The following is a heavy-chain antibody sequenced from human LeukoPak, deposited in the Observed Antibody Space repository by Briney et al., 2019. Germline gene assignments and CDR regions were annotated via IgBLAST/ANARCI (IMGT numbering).Heavy chain of an antibody. CDR2: ISYDGSNK. Sequence: PGRSVRLSCAASGFTFSSYGMHWVRQAPGKGLEWVAVISYDGSNKYYADSVKGRFTISRDNSKNTLYLQMNSLRAEDTAVYYCAKEQYSSSWYFQHWGQGTLVTVSS. CDR1: GFTFSSYG. J-gene: IGHJ1*01. D-gene: IGHD6-13*01. CDR3: AKEQYSSSWYFQH. V-gene: IGHV3-30*18.